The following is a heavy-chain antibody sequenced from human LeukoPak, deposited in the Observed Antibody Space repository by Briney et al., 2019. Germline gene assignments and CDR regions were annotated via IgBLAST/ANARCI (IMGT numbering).Heavy chain of an antibody. Sequence: GASVKVSCKASGYTFTSYDINWVRQAPGQGLEWMGWVNPNSGNTGYAQKFQGRVTMTRNTSISTAYMELSSLRSEDTAVYYCARGTYYYGSGRGRSVDYWGQGTLVTVSS. CDR1: GYTFTSYD. J-gene: IGHJ4*02. V-gene: IGHV1-8*01. CDR2: VNPNSGNT. D-gene: IGHD3-10*01. CDR3: ARGTYYYGSGRGRSVDY.